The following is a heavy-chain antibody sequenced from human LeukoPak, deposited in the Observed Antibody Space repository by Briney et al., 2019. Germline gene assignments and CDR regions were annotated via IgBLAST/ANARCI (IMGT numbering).Heavy chain of an antibody. D-gene: IGHD3/OR15-3a*01. CDR2: IYYSGST. CDR1: TGSISSYY. V-gene: IGHV4-59*08. J-gene: IGHJ4*02. Sequence: SETLSLTCTVSTGSISSYYWSWIRQPPGKGLEWIGYIYYSGSTNYNPSLKSRVTISVDTSKNQFSLKLSSVTAADTAVYYCAAKNWTTSGKGNFHYWGQGTLVTVSS. CDR3: AAKNWTTSGKGNFHY.